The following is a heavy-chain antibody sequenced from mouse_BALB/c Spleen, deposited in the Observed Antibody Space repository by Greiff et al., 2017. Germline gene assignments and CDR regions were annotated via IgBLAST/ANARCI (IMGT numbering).Heavy chain of an antibody. D-gene: IGHD2-3*01. CDR2: IYPGNVNT. CDR1: GYTFTSYY. J-gene: IGHJ4*01. Sequence: VQVVESGPELVKPGASVRISCKASGYTFTSYYIHWVKQRPGQGLEWIGWIYPGNVNTKYNEKFKGKATLTADKSSSTAYMQLSSLTSEDSAVYFCARSRSYDGPLYAMDYWGQGTSVTVSS. V-gene: IGHV1S56*01. CDR3: ARSRSYDGPLYAMDY.